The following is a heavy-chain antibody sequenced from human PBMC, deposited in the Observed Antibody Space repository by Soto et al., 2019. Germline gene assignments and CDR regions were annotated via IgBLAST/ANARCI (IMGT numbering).Heavy chain of an antibody. V-gene: IGHV3-30*18. Sequence: PGGSLRLSCAASGFSFSNNAMHWVRQAPGKGLEWVAVIYYDGSNKYYADSVKGRFTISRDNSKNTLYLQMDSLRAEDTAVYYCAKRHSSAWYYFDNWGQGTLVTVSS. CDR3: AKRHSSAWYYFDN. J-gene: IGHJ4*02. CDR1: GFSFSNNA. D-gene: IGHD6-19*01. CDR2: IYYDGSNK.